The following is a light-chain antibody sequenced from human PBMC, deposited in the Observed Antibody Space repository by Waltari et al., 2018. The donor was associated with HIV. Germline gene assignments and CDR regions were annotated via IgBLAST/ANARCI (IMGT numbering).Light chain of an antibody. J-gene: IGLJ3*02. Sequence: QSALTQPPSVSVAPRQRVTISCSGTRSNIGKNAVNWYQQFPGTTPTLLIYFDDLLSSGVSDRFSASKSDTSASLAISGLQSEDEADYYCAAWDDNLNAMLFGGGTRLTVL. CDR3: AAWDDNLNAML. V-gene: IGLV1-36*01. CDR1: RSNIGKNA. CDR2: FDD.